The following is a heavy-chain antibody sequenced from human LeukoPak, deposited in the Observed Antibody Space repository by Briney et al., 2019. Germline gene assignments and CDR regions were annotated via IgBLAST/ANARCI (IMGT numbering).Heavy chain of an antibody. CDR3: AGDIQAIPLYRNSMDV. V-gene: IGHV4-34*01. CDR1: GGSFSGYY. J-gene: IGHJ6*04. D-gene: IGHD2-21*01. Sequence: SETLSLTCAVYGGSFSGYYWSWIRQPPGKGLEWIGEINHGGSTYYNPSLKSRVTISVDSSKNQFSLRLSSVTAADTAVYYCAGDIQAIPLYRNSMDVWGKGTTVTVSS. CDR2: INHGGST.